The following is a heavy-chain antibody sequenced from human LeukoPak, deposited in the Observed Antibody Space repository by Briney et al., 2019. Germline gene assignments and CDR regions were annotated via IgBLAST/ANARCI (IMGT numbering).Heavy chain of an antibody. Sequence: GASVKVSCKSSGYTFTGYYMHWVRQAPGQGLEWMGWINPNSGGTNYAQKFQGSVTMTRDTSISTAYMELSRLRSDDTAVYYCARGLWFGDENPPYFDYWGQGTLVTVSS. CDR3: ARGLWFGDENPPYFDY. V-gene: IGHV1-2*02. D-gene: IGHD3-10*01. CDR2: INPNSGGT. J-gene: IGHJ4*02. CDR1: GYTFTGYY.